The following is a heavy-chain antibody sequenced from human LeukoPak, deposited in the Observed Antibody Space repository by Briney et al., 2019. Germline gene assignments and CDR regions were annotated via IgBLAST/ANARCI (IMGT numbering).Heavy chain of an antibody. J-gene: IGHJ2*01. D-gene: IGHD2-21*02. CDR3: ARHVPSGLRIVVVTSDWYFDL. V-gene: IGHV4-39*01. Sequence: SETLSLTCTVSGGSISSRSYYWGWIRQPPGKGLEWIGSLYYSGSTYYNPSLKSRVIMSVDPSKNQFSLRLSSVTAADTAVYYCARHVPSGLRIVVVTSDWYFDLWGRGTLVTVSS. CDR2: LYYSGST. CDR1: GGSISSRSYY.